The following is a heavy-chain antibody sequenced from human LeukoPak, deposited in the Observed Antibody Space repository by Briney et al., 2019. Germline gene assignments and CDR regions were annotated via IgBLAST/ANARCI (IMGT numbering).Heavy chain of an antibody. V-gene: IGHV1-8*02. Sequence: ASVKVSCKASGYTFTSYYMHWVRQATGQGLEWMGWMNPNSGNTGYAQRFQGRVTMTRNTSISTAYMELSSLRSEDTAVYYCTRGRYFDWNNPYYYYGMDVWGQGTTVTVSS. D-gene: IGHD3-9*01. J-gene: IGHJ6*02. CDR2: MNPNSGNT. CDR3: TRGRYFDWNNPYYYYGMDV. CDR1: GYTFTSYY.